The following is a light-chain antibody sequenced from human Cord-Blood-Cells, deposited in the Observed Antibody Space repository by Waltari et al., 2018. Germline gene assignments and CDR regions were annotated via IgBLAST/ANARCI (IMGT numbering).Light chain of an antibody. Sequence: DLQLPPPSLSLSASVGDRVTVTCRGSQSISSYLNWQQQKPEKAPTLLLYASSSLQSVVATRISGSGAGTDFTPTISSLQPEDVASYYCQQSYSTPYTFGQGTKLEIK. CDR1: QSISSY. J-gene: IGKJ2*01. CDR3: QQSYSTPYT. CDR2: ASS. V-gene: IGKV1-39*01.